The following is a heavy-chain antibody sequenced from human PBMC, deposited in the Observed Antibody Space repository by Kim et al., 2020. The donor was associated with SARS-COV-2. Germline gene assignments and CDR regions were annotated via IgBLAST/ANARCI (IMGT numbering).Heavy chain of an antibody. Sequence: SETLSLTCAVSGGSISSSNWWSWVRQPPGKGLEWIGEIYHSGSTNYNPSLKSRVTISVDKSKNQFSLKLSSVTAADTAVYYCARERYCSGGSCYYFDYWGQGTLVTVSS. J-gene: IGHJ4*02. D-gene: IGHD2-15*01. CDR2: IYHSGST. CDR1: GGSISSSNW. V-gene: IGHV4-4*02. CDR3: ARERYCSGGSCYYFDY.